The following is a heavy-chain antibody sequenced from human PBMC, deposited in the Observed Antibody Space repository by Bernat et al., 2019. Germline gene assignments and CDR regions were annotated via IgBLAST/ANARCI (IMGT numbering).Heavy chain of an antibody. V-gene: IGHV3-21*01. CDR1: GFTFSSYS. CDR2: ISSSSSYI. D-gene: IGHD5-18*01. CDR3: ARDGDVDTAMAIYWYFDL. Sequence: EVQLVESGGGLVKPGGSLRLSCAASGFTFSSYSMNWVRQAPGKGLEWVSSISSSSSYIYYADPVKGRFTISRDNAKNSLYLQMNSLRAEDTAVYYCARDGDVDTAMAIYWYFDLWGRGTLVTVSS. J-gene: IGHJ2*01.